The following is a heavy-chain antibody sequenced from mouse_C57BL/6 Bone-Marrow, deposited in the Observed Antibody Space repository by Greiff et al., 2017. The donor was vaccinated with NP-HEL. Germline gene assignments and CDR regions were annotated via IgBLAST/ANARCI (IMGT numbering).Heavy chain of an antibody. J-gene: IGHJ3*01. D-gene: IGHD1-1*01. CDR3: ARPHYGSSYVRFAY. Sequence: EVMLVESGGGLVKPGGSLKLSCAASGFTFSDYGMHWVRQAPEKGLEWVAYISSGSSTIYYADTVKGRFTISRDNAKNTLFLQMTSLRSEDTAMYYCARPHYGSSYVRFAYWGQGTLVTVSA. CDR1: GFTFSDYG. CDR2: ISSGSSTI. V-gene: IGHV5-17*01.